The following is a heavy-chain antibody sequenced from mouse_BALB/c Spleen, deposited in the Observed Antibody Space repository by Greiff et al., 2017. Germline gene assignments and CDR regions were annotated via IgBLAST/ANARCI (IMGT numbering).Heavy chain of an antibody. V-gene: IGHV3-6*02. CDR1: GYSITSGYY. J-gene: IGHJ4*01. CDR2: ISYDGSN. D-gene: IGHD3-3*01. Sequence: EVQLQQSGPGLVKPSQSLSLTCSVTGYSITSGYYWNWILQFPGNKLEWMGYISYDGSNNYNPSLKNRISITRDTSKNQFFLKLNSVTTEDTATYYCARDRGYDAMDYWGQGTSVTVSS. CDR3: ARDRGYDAMDY.